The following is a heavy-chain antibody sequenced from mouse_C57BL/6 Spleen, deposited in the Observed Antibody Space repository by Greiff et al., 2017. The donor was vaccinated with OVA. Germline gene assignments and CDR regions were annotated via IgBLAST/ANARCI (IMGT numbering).Heavy chain of an antibody. CDR2: IDPSDSYT. V-gene: IGHV1-59*01. J-gene: IGHJ2*01. D-gene: IGHD4-1*01. Sequence: QVQLQQPGAELVRPGTSVKLSCKASGYTFTSYWLHWVKQRPGQGLEWIGVIDPSDSYTNYNQKFKGKATLPVDTSSSTAYMQLSSLTSEDSAVYYCARALGRGGYYFDYWGQGTTLTVSS. CDR3: ARALGRGGYYFDY. CDR1: GYTFTSYW.